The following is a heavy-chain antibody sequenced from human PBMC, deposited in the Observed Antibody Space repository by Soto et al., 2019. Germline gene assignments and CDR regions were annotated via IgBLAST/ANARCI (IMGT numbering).Heavy chain of an antibody. CDR2: IYYSGST. CDR3: ARLFLAKYYYYGSDGMDV. CDR1: GGSISSSSYY. J-gene: IGHJ6*02. Sequence: SETLSLTCTVSGGSISSSSYYWGWIRQPPGKGLEWIGSIYYSGSTYYNPSLKSRVTISVDTSKNQFSLKLSSVTAADTAVYYCARLFLAKYYYYGSDGMDVWGQGTTVTVSS. V-gene: IGHV4-39*01. D-gene: IGHD1-26*01.